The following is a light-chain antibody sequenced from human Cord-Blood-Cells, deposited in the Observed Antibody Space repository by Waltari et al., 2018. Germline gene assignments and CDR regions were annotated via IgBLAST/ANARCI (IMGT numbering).Light chain of an antibody. CDR2: GAS. V-gene: IGKV3-15*01. CDR1: QSVSSN. CDR3: QQYNNWPRT. J-gene: IGKJ1*01. Sequence: EIVMTQSPATLSVSQGERATLSCRASQSVSSNLAWYQQKPGQAPRLLIYGASTRATGIPARFSGSGSGTEFTLTISSLQSEDFAVHYCQQYNNWPRTFGQGTKVEIK.